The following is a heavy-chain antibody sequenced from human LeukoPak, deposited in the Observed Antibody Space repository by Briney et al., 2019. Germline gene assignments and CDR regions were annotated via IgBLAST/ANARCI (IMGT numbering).Heavy chain of an antibody. J-gene: IGHJ4*02. CDR1: GYTFTGYY. V-gene: IGHV1-2*02. CDR2: INPNSGGT. Sequence: GASVTVSFKASGYTFTGYYMHWVRQAPGQGLEWMGWINPNSGGTNYAQKFQGRVTMTRDTSISTAYMELSRLRSDDTAVYYCARDDTHRRFGAYWGQGTLVTVSS. D-gene: IGHD3-16*01. CDR3: ARDDTHRRFGAY.